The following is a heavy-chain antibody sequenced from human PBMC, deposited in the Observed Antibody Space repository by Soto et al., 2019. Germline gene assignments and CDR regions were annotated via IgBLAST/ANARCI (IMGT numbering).Heavy chain of an antibody. V-gene: IGHV3-23*01. CDR2: ISASGTKT. CDR1: GFAFSRFA. D-gene: IGHD1-26*01. Sequence: PGGSLRLSCATSGFAFSRFAMSWVRQTPGRGPEWLSTISASGTKTFAADSVKGRFTTSRDNSNNTVFLQMSSLRGDDTAFYYCAKDIGGATTWRQGTLVTVSS. CDR3: AKDIGGATT. J-gene: IGHJ5*02.